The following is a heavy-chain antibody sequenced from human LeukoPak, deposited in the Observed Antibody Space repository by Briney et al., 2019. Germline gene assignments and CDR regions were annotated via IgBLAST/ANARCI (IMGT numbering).Heavy chain of an antibody. J-gene: IGHJ4*02. CDR3: AKGVGYCSGGSCQQFDY. Sequence: GGSLRLSCAASGFTFSGYGMSWVRQAPGKGLKWVSAISGSGGSTYYADSVKGRITISRDNSKNTLYLQMNSLRAEDTAVYYCAKGVGYCSGGSCQQFDYWGQGTLVTVSS. V-gene: IGHV3-23*01. D-gene: IGHD2-15*01. CDR1: GFTFSGYG. CDR2: ISGSGGST.